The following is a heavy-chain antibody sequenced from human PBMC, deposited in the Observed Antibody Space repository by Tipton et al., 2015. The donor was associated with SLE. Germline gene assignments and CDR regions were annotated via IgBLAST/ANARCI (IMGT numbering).Heavy chain of an antibody. D-gene: IGHD6-19*01. V-gene: IGHV4-39*01. CDR2: IYYSGST. CDR3: ARIGQWLIQGYFDL. J-gene: IGHJ2*01. Sequence: TLSLTCTVSGGSISSSSYYWGWIRQPPGKGLEWIGSIYYSGSTYYNPSLKSRVSMSVDTSKNQFSLKLSSVTAADTAVYYCARIGQWLIQGYFDLWGRGTLVTVSS. CDR1: GGSISSSSYY.